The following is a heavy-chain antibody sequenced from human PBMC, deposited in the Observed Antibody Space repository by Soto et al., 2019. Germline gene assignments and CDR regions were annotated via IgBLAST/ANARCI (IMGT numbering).Heavy chain of an antibody. J-gene: IGHJ6*02. Sequence: PGESLKISCQGSGYSFTSYWINWVRQMPGKGLEWMGIIYPGDSDTRYSPSFQGRVTISADKSINTAYLQWRSLKASDTAVYYCARHHGSPGSYFGMDVWGRGTTVTVSS. CDR3: ARHHGSPGSYFGMDV. V-gene: IGHV5-51*01. CDR1: GYSFTSYW. D-gene: IGHD6-13*01. CDR2: IYPGDSDT.